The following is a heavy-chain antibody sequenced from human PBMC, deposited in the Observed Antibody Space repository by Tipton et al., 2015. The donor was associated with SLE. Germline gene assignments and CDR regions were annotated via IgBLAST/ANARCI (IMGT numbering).Heavy chain of an antibody. V-gene: IGHV4-39*07. Sequence: TLSLTCTVSGGSISSSSYYWGWIRQPPGKGLEWIGRIYYSGSTYYNPSLKSRVTISVDTSKNQFSLKLSSVTAADTAVYYCARRNGYSSGWVDYWGQGTLVTVSS. J-gene: IGHJ4*02. CDR3: ARRNGYSSGWVDY. CDR1: GGSISSSSYY. CDR2: IYYSGST. D-gene: IGHD6-19*01.